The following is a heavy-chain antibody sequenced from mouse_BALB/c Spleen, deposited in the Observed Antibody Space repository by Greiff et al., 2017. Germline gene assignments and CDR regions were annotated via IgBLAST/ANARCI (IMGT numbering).Heavy chain of an antibody. J-gene: IGHJ4*01. Sequence: VKLMESGPELVKPGASVKMSCKASGYTFTSYYIHWVKQRPGQGLEWIGWIYPGDGSTKYNEKFKGKTTLTADKSSSTAYMLLSSLTSEDSAIYFCARGTNYAMDYWGQGTSVTVSS. V-gene: IGHV1S56*01. CDR1: GYTFTSYY. D-gene: IGHD3-3*01. CDR3: ARGTNYAMDY. CDR2: IYPGDGST.